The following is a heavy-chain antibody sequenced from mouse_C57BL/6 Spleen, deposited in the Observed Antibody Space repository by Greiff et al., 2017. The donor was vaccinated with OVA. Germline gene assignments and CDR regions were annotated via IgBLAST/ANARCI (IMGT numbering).Heavy chain of an antibody. J-gene: IGHJ3*01. CDR2: ISGGGGNT. Sequence: EVMLVESGGGLVKPGGSLKLSCAASGFTFSSYTMSWVRQTPEKRLEWVATISGGGGNTYYPDSVKGRFTISRDNAKNTLYLQMISLRSEDTALYYCARDYSNQPWFAYWGQGTLVTVSA. V-gene: IGHV5-9*01. D-gene: IGHD2-5*01. CDR1: GFTFSSYT. CDR3: ARDYSNQPWFAY.